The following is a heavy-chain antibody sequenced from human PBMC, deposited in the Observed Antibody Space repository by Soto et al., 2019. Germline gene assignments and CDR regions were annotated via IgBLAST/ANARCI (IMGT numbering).Heavy chain of an antibody. J-gene: IGHJ3*02. CDR3: AKWRIGPGAFDI. Sequence: GGSLRLSCAASGMTFNRNGMHWVRQAPGKGLEWVAVIWYDGSKTAYSDSVKGRFTISRDNSKNTLYLQMNSLRAEDTAVYYCAKWRIGPGAFDIWGQGTMVTVSS. V-gene: IGHV3-33*06. CDR1: GMTFNRNG. D-gene: IGHD2-15*01. CDR2: IWYDGSKT.